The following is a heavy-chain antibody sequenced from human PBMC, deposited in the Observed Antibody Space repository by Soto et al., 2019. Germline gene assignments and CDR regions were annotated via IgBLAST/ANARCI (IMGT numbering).Heavy chain of an antibody. CDR2: INPSGGYT. Sequence: ASVKVSCKASGYTFTSYYMNWVRQAPGQGLEWLGIINPSGGYTTYAQRFLGRVTMTSDTSASTAYMELSSLRSEDTAVYYCARAVAVPADFDYWGQGTLVTVSS. V-gene: IGHV1-46*01. CDR1: GYTFTSYY. D-gene: IGHD6-19*01. J-gene: IGHJ4*02. CDR3: ARAVAVPADFDY.